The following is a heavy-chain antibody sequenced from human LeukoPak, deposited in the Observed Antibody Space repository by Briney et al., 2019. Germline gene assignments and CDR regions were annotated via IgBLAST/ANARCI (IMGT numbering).Heavy chain of an antibody. CDR2: IYTSGST. D-gene: IGHD5-12*01. Sequence: PSETLSLTCTVSGGSISSYYWSWIRQPAGKGLEWVGRIYTSGSTNYNPCLKSRVTMSVDTSKNQFSLKLSSVTAADTALYYCARGDSGYDSDYWGQGTLVTVSS. CDR1: GGSISSYY. CDR3: ARGDSGYDSDY. V-gene: IGHV4-4*07. J-gene: IGHJ4*02.